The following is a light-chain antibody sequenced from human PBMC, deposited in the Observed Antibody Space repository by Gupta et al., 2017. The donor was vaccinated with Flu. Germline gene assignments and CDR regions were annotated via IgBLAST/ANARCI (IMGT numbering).Light chain of an antibody. V-gene: IGKV1-27*01. J-gene: IGKJ1*01. CDR1: QGISNY. CDR3: QKYNSAPTWT. CDR2: AAS. Sequence: DIQMTQSPSSLSAPVGDRVTITCRASQGISNYLAWYQQKPGKVPKLLIYAASTLQSGVPSRFSGSGSGTDFTLTISSRQPEDVATYYCQKYNSAPTWTFGQGTXVEIK.